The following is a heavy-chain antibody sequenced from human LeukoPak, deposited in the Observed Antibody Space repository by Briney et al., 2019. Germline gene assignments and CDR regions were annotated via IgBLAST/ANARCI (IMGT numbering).Heavy chain of an antibody. Sequence: PSETLSLTCTVSGGSISSGGYYWSWIRQHPGKGLEWIGYIYYRGSTYYNPSLKSRVTISVDTSKNQFSLKLSSVTAADTAVYYCARAVDGSDAFDIWGQGTMVTVSS. V-gene: IGHV4-31*03. CDR3: ARAVDGSDAFDI. J-gene: IGHJ3*02. D-gene: IGHD6-19*01. CDR2: IYYRGST. CDR1: GGSISSGGYY.